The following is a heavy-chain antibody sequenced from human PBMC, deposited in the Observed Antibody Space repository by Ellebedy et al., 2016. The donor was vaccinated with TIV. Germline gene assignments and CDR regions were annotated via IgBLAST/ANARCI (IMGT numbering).Heavy chain of an antibody. CDR3: ANLLGYSYGSKGFYFDY. D-gene: IGHD5-18*01. CDR2: ISGSGGST. CDR1: GFTFSSYA. J-gene: IGHJ4*02. Sequence: GGSLRLSXAASGFTFSSYAMSWVRQAPGKGLEWVSAISGSGGSTYYADSVKGRFTISRDNSKNTLYLQMNSLRAEDTAVYYCANLLGYSYGSKGFYFDYWGQGTLVTVSS. V-gene: IGHV3-23*01.